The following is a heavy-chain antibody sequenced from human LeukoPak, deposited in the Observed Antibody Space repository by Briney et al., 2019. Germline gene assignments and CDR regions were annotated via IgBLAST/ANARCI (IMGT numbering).Heavy chain of an antibody. D-gene: IGHD3-10*01. CDR2: IYYTGST. J-gene: IGHJ4*02. CDR1: GDSVRSGNYY. CDR3: SRSLSSGSRPFYFGY. V-gene: IGHV4-61*01. Sequence: SETLSLTCTVSGDSVRSGNYYWSWIRQPPGKELEWIAYIYYTGSTSYNPSLKSRVTLSVDTSKNQFSLKLRSVAAADAAVYYCSRSLSSGSRPFYFGYWGQGILVTVSS.